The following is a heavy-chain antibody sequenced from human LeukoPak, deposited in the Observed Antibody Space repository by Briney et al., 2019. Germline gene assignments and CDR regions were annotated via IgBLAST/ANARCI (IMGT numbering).Heavy chain of an antibody. D-gene: IGHD6-19*01. V-gene: IGHV3-48*04. CDR2: ISSSGSTI. J-gene: IGHJ6*02. Sequence: GGSLRLSCAASGFTFSSYSMNWVRQAPGKGLEWVSYISSSGSTIYYADSVKGRFTISRDNAKNSLYLQMNSLRAEDTAVYYCARDAKWLDKYYYYYYGMDVWGQGTTVTVSS. CDR3: ARDAKWLDKYYYYYYGMDV. CDR1: GFTFSSYS.